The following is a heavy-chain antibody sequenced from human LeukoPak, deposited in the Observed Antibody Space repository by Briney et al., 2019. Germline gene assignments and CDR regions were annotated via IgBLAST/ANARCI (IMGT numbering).Heavy chain of an antibody. D-gene: IGHD2-15*01. CDR2: MNPNSGNT. J-gene: IGHJ4*02. Sequence: ASVKVSCKASGYTFTSYDINWVGQATGQGLEWMGWMNPNSGNTGYAQKFQGRVTMTRNSSITTAYMELSSLRSEDTAVYYCARRHGRCSDGSCYYPDYWGQGTLVTVSS. V-gene: IGHV1-8*01. CDR3: ARRHGRCSDGSCYYPDY. CDR1: GYTFTSYD.